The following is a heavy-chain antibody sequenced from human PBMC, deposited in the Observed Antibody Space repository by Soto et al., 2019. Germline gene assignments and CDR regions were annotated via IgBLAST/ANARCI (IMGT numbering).Heavy chain of an antibody. CDR3: ARDSYSSSWYPHYYFDY. CDR2: INPNSGGT. J-gene: IGHJ4*02. Sequence: VKVSCKASGGTFTGYYMHWVRQAPGQGLEWMGWINPNSGGTNYAQKFQGWVTMTRDTSISTAYMELSRLRSDDTAVYYCARDSYSSSWYPHYYFDYWGQGTLVTVSS. CDR1: GGTFTGYY. V-gene: IGHV1-2*04. D-gene: IGHD6-13*01.